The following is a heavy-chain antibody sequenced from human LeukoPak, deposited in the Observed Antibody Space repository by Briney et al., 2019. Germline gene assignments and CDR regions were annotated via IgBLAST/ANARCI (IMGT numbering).Heavy chain of an antibody. J-gene: IGHJ4*02. CDR2: IKSKTDGGTT. V-gene: IGHV3-15*01. Sequence: GGSLRLSYAACGFTFPNAWMIWVRQAPGKGLEWVGRIKSKTDGGTTDYAAPVKGRFTISRDDSKNTLYMQMNSLKTDDTGVYYCTTGRRGNYSYWGQGILVTVSS. D-gene: IGHD1-7*01. CDR1: GFTFPNAW. CDR3: TTGRRGNYSY.